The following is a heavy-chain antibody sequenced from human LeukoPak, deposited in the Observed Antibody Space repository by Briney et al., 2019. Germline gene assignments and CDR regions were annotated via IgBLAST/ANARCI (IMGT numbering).Heavy chain of an antibody. CDR3: ARGYVWGSYRPFDY. CDR1: GGSFSGYY. J-gene: IGHJ4*02. D-gene: IGHD3-16*02. CDR2: INHSGST. V-gene: IGHV4-34*01. Sequence: SETLSLTCAVYGGSFSGYYWSWIRQPPGKGLEWVGEINHSGSTNYNPSLKSRVTISVDTSKNQSSLKLSSVTAADTAVYYCARGYVWGSYRPFDYWGQGTLVTVSS.